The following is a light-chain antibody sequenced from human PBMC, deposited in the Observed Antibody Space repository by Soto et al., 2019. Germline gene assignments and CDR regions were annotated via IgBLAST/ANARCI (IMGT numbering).Light chain of an antibody. CDR1: QGIYTY. Sequence: DIQMTQSPSSLSASVGDRVTITCRASQGIYTYLAWYQQKPGKAPKLLIYSASTLQSGVPSRFSGSGSGTDFTLAISNLQPEDAATYYCRKFHIAPWTFGQGTKVEIK. CDR3: RKFHIAPWT. V-gene: IGKV1-27*01. J-gene: IGKJ1*01. CDR2: SAS.